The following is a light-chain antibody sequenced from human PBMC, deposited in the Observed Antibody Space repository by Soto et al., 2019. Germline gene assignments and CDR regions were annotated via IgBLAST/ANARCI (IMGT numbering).Light chain of an antibody. Sequence: QSALTQPASVSGSPGQSITISCAGTSSDVGAYRYVSWYQQHPGKVPKLIIYDVTYRPSGVSNRFSGSKSGNTASLTISGLQAEDEADYYCNSYTTNTSYVFGTGTKLTVL. J-gene: IGLJ1*01. V-gene: IGLV2-14*03. CDR3: NSYTTNTSYV. CDR2: DVT. CDR1: SSDVGAYRY.